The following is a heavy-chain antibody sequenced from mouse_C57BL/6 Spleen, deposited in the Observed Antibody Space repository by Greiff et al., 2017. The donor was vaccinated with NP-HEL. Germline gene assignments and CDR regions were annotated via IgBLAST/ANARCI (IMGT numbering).Heavy chain of an antibody. CDR2: IDPSDSYT. J-gene: IGHJ3*01. CDR1: GYTFTSSW. CDR3: ARYDGYYEGFAY. V-gene: IGHV1-69*01. D-gene: IGHD2-3*01. Sequence: QVQLQQPGAELVMPGASVKLSCKASGYTFTSSWMHWLKQRPGQGLEWIGEIDPSDSYTNYNQKFKGKSTLTVDKSSSTAYMQLSSLTSEDSAVYYCARYDGYYEGFAYWGQGTLVTVSA.